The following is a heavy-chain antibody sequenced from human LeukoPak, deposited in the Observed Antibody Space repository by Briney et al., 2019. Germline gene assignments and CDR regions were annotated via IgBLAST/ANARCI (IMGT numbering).Heavy chain of an antibody. V-gene: IGHV1-69*13. D-gene: IGHD3-22*01. CDR3: ARVSDYYDSSGRHFDY. J-gene: IGHJ4*02. Sequence: SVKVSCKASGGTFSSYAISWVRQAPGQGLEWMGGIISIFGTANYAQKFQGRVTITADESTSTAYMELSSLRSEDTAVYYCARVSDYYDSSGRHFDYWGQGTLATVSS. CDR1: GGTFSSYA. CDR2: IISIFGTA.